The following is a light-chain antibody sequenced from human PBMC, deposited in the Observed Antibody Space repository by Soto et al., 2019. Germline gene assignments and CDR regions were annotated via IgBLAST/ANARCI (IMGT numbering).Light chain of an antibody. V-gene: IGKV1-5*02. CDR3: QQYYSFWT. J-gene: IGKJ1*01. CDR1: RSVDKW. CDR2: EAS. Sequence: DIQMTQSPSTLSASLGDRVTIICRASRSVDKWLAWYQQKSGQAPKLLIYEASHLQSGVPSRFGGSGSGTEFTLTINNLQPEDVASYDCQQYYSFWTFGQGTTVEV.